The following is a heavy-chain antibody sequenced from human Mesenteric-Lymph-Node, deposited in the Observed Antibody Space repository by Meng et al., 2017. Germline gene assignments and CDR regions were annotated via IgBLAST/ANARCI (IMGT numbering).Heavy chain of an antibody. CDR1: GSSSTGYY. D-gene: IGHD5-18*01. CDR3: AREHRDAATALDY. V-gene: IGHV1-2*06. CDR2: INPNRSST. J-gene: IGHJ4*02. Sequence: VQVCAMGTETRSSVYFVIKGFGSSSTGYYNVWLPKAHVQGSVWMGRINPNRSSTAYAQKFQGRVTVTRYTSISTGYMERSSLRSDDTAVYYCAREHRDAATALDYWGQGTLVTVSS.